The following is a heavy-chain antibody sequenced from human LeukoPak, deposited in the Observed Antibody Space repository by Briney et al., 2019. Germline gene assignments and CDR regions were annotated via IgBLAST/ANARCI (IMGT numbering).Heavy chain of an antibody. D-gene: IGHD1-26*01. V-gene: IGHV3-30*02. J-gene: IGHJ4*02. CDR1: GFTFSSSG. CDR2: IRSDGSNK. Sequence: PGGSLRLSCAASGFTFSSSGIHWVRQAPGKGLEWVAFIRSDGSNKYYGDSVKGRLTISRDNSKNTLYLQMNSLRAEDTALYYCAKVVGATTFDYWGQGTLVTVSS. CDR3: AKVVGATTFDY.